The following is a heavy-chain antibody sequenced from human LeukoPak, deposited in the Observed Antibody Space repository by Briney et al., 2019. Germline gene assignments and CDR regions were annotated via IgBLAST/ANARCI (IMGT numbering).Heavy chain of an antibody. D-gene: IGHD1-26*01. V-gene: IGHV4-59*01. CDR2: IYYSGST. Sequence: PSETLSLTCTVSGGSISSYYWSWIRQPPGKGLEWIGYIYYSGSTNYNPSLKSRVTISVDTSKNQFSLKLSSVTATDTAVYYCARERIGELIDYWGQGTLVTVSS. CDR1: GGSISSYY. CDR3: ARERIGELIDY. J-gene: IGHJ4*02.